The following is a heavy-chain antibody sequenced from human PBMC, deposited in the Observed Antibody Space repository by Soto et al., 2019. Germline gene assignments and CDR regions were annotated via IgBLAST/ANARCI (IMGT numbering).Heavy chain of an antibody. V-gene: IGHV1-69*04. Sequence: SVKVSCKASGGTFSGYTISWVRQAPGQGLEWMGRIIPILGIANYAQKFQGRVTITADKSTSTAYMELSSLRSEDTAVYYCAREGASGYSGYDLYYYYYMDVWGKGTTVTVSS. J-gene: IGHJ6*03. CDR1: GGTFSGYT. D-gene: IGHD5-12*01. CDR3: AREGASGYSGYDLYYYYYMDV. CDR2: IIPILGIA.